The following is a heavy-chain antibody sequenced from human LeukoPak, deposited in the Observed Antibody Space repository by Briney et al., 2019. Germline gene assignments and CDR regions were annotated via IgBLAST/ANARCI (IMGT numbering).Heavy chain of an antibody. J-gene: IGHJ4*02. V-gene: IGHV3-7*01. CDR3: ATGRTKEY. D-gene: IGHD2-8*01. CDR1: GFTFSNYW. Sequence: TGGSLRLSCVASGFTFSNYWMNWVRQAPGERPEWVANIKEDGSEKYYVDSVKGRFTISRDNAKNSLHLQMNSLRAEDTAVYYCATGRTKEYWGQGTLVTVSS. CDR2: IKEDGSEK.